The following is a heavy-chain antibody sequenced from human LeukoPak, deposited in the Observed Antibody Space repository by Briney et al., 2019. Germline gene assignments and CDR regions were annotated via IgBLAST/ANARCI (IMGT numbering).Heavy chain of an antibody. CDR3: ARDPPHFKPAYYYGMDV. V-gene: IGHV1-18*01. CDR1: GYTFTSYG. Sequence: ASVKVSCKASGYTFTSYGISWVRQAPGQGLEWMGWISAYNGNTNYAQKLQGRVTMITDTSTSTAYMELRSLRSDDTAVYYCARDPPHFKPAYYYGMDVWGQGTTVTVSS. J-gene: IGHJ6*02. CDR2: ISAYNGNT.